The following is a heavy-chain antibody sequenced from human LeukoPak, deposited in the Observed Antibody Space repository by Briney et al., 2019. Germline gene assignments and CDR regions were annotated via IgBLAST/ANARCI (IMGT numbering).Heavy chain of an antibody. D-gene: IGHD2/OR15-2a*01. CDR2: INPNSSGT. CDR3: ARGSFYASGNYLVDY. J-gene: IGHJ4*02. Sequence: ASVKVSCKASGYTFSGYYMHWVRQAPGQGFEWMGWINPNSSGTNCAQKFQGRVTMTRDTSISTAYMEVTRLRSDDTAVYYCARGSFYASGNYLVDYWGQGTLITVSS. V-gene: IGHV1-2*02. CDR1: GYTFSGYY.